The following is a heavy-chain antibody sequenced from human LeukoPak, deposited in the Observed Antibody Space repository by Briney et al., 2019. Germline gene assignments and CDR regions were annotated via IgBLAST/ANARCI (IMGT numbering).Heavy chain of an antibody. D-gene: IGHD3-3*01. CDR2: IYYPGST. Sequence: PSETLSLTCTVSGGSVSVSSGSYYWSWIRQPPGKGLEWIGYIYYPGSTNYNPSLKSRVTISSDASKNQFSLKLSSVTAADTAVYYCARSHDFWSGYSWGQGTLVTVSS. J-gene: IGHJ4*02. CDR3: ARSHDFWSGYS. V-gene: IGHV4-61*01. CDR1: GGSVSVSSGSYY.